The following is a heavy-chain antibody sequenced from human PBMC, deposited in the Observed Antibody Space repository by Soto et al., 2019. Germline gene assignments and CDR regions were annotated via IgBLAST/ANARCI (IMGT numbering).Heavy chain of an antibody. CDR1: GGTFRSHA. CDR3: AREINDMVRGHNWFDP. V-gene: IGHV1-69*01. Sequence: QVQLVQSGAEVKNPGSSVKVSCKASGGTFRSHAINWVRQAPGQGLEWMGGSIPMFGTTNYAQKLQGRVTITADESTSTAYMELSSLRSEDTAVYYCAREINDMVRGHNWFDPWGQGTLVTVSS. CDR2: SIPMFGTT. J-gene: IGHJ5*02. D-gene: IGHD3-10*01.